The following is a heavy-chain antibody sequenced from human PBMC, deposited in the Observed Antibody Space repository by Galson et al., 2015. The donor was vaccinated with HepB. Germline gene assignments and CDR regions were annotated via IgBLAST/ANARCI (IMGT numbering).Heavy chain of an antibody. CDR2: IRYDGSNK. J-gene: IGHJ4*02. CDR3: AKVRWFGELLVPLLDY. V-gene: IGHV3-30*02. Sequence: SLRLSCAASGFTFSSYGMHWVRQAPGKGLEWVAFIRYDGSNKYYADSVKGRFTISRDNSKNTLYLQMNSLRAEDTAVYYCAKVRWFGELLVPLLDYWGQGTLVPVSS. CDR1: GFTFSSYG. D-gene: IGHD3-10*01.